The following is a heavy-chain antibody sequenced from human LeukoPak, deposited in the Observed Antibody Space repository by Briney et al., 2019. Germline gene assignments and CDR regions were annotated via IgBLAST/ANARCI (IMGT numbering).Heavy chain of an antibody. Sequence: VKVSCKASGYNFTSYGISWVRQAPGKGLEWMGWISAYNGNTNYAQKLQGRVTTTTDTSTSTAYMELRSLRSDDTAVYYCARERGSGSYYNWGQGTMVTVSS. J-gene: IGHJ3*02. CDR2: ISAYNGNT. V-gene: IGHV1-18*01. CDR3: ARERGSGSYYN. D-gene: IGHD3-10*01. CDR1: GYNFTSYG.